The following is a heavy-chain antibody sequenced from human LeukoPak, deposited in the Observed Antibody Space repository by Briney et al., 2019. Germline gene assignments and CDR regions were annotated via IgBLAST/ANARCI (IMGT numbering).Heavy chain of an antibody. V-gene: IGHV3-11*01. D-gene: IGHD1-26*01. CDR2: ISSSGSAI. CDR1: GFTFSDYY. CDR3: ARDRGGSYAGWFDP. J-gene: IGHJ5*02. Sequence: GGSLRLSCAASGFTFSDYYMSWIRQAPGKGLEWASYISSSGSAIYYADSVKGRFTISRDNAKNSLYLQMNSLRAEDTAVYYCARDRGGSYAGWFDPWGQGTLVTVSS.